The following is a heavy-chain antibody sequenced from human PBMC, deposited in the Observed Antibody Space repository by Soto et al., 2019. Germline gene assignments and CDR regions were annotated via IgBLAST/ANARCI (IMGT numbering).Heavy chain of an antibody. CDR3: AHLSPIMGSIAAENKLYYFDY. CDR2: IYWDDDK. D-gene: IGHD6-6*01. CDR1: GFSLSTSGVG. Sequence: SGPTLVKPTQTLTLTCTFSGFSLSTSGVGVGWIRQPPGKALEWLALIYWDDDKRYSPSLKSRLTITKDTSKNQVVLKMTNMDPVDTATYYCAHLSPIMGSIAAENKLYYFDYWGQGTLVTVSS. J-gene: IGHJ4*02. V-gene: IGHV2-5*02.